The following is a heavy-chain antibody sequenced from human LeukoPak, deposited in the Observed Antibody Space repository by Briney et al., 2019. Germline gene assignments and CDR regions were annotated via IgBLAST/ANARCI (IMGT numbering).Heavy chain of an antibody. CDR3: ARGSNGYDLPDY. CDR1: GGSISNYY. CDR2: IYYSGST. Sequence: PSETLSLTCTVSGGSISNYYWSWIRQPPGKGLEWIGYIYYSGSTNYNPPLKSRVTISVDTSKNQFSLKLNSVTTADTAVYFCARGSNGYDLPDYWGQGTLVTVSS. J-gene: IGHJ4*02. D-gene: IGHD5-12*01. V-gene: IGHV4-59*01.